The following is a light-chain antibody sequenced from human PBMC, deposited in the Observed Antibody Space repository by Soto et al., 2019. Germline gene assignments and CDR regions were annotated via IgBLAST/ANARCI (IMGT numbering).Light chain of an antibody. V-gene: IGKV3-11*01. CDR2: DAS. Sequence: EIVLTQSPATLSLSPGERATLSCRASQSVSSYLAWYQQKPGQAPRLLIYDASNSAPGIPARFSGSGSGTDFTITISSLEPEDFAVYYCQQRSNWPIFGQGTKLEIK. J-gene: IGKJ2*01. CDR3: QQRSNWPI. CDR1: QSVSSY.